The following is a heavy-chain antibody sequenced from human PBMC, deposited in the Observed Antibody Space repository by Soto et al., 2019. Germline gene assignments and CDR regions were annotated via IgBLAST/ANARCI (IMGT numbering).Heavy chain of an antibody. CDR1: GFTSSSYS. Sequence: PGGSLRLSCAASGFTSSSYSMNWVRQAPGKGLEWVSSISSSSSYIYYADSVKGRFTISRDNAKNSLYLQMNSLRAEDTAVYYCARGVVAGVSIGYWGQGTLVTVSS. V-gene: IGHV3-21*01. J-gene: IGHJ4*02. CDR2: ISSSSSYI. D-gene: IGHD2-15*01. CDR3: ARGVVAGVSIGY.